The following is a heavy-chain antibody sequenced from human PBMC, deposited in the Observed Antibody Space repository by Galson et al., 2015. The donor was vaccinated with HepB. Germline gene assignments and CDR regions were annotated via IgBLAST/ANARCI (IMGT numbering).Heavy chain of an antibody. CDR1: GFTFGDYA. V-gene: IGHV3-49*03. CDR3: SSRSDSWSGAFDI. Sequence: SLRLSCAASGFTFGDYAMSWFRQAPGKGLEWIGFIRDKADGGTTEYAASVRGRFTISRDDSKSIAYLQMNSLKTEDIAVYYCSSRSDSWSGAFDIWGQGTMVTVSS. D-gene: IGHD6-13*01. CDR2: IRDKADGGTT. J-gene: IGHJ3*02.